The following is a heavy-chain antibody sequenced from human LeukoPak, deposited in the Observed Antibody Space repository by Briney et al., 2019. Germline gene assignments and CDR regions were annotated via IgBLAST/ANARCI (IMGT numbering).Heavy chain of an antibody. CDR3: ARGGTYYYDGSGYNNLDY. CDR2: IKQDRSEK. CDR1: RFTFSVYW. Sequence: PGGSLRLSCAASRFTFSVYWMSCVRQAPGKGREWVAKIKQDRSEKYYVDSVKGRFTISRDNAKNSMYLQMNSLRAEDTAVYYCARGGTYYYDGSGYNNLDYWGQGTLVTVSS. V-gene: IGHV3-7*01. J-gene: IGHJ4*02. D-gene: IGHD3-22*01.